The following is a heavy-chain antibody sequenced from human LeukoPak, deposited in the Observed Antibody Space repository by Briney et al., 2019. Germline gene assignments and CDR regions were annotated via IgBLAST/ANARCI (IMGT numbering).Heavy chain of an antibody. CDR1: GYTFTNYA. Sequence: GASVKVSCKGSGYTFTNYAVHWVRQAPGQRLEWLGWINPGNGDAKYSQNFQGRVTVISDTSAATAYVELNSLTSEDTAVYYCARERWHCRVNCYSVYYYALDVWGQGTTVTVSS. J-gene: IGHJ6*02. V-gene: IGHV1-3*01. CDR2: INPGNGDA. D-gene: IGHD2-15*01. CDR3: ARERWHCRVNCYSVYYYALDV.